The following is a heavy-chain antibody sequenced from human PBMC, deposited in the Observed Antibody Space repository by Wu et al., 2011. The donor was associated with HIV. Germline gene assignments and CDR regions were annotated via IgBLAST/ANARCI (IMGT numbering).Heavy chain of an antibody. Sequence: VQLVQSGAEVKKPGASVKVSCKASGYTFTGYYIHWVRQAPGQGLEWMGWIDPNSGGTNYARKFQGRVTMTRDTSISTAYMELSRLRSDDTAVYYCARETPDYGDYVVFDLWGRGTLVTVSS. V-gene: IGHV1-2*02. J-gene: IGHJ2*01. D-gene: IGHD4-17*01. CDR2: IDPNSGGT. CDR1: GYTFTGYY. CDR3: ARETPDYGDYVVFDL.